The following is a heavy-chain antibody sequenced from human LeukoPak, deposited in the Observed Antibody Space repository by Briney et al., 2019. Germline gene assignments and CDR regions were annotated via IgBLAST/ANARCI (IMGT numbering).Heavy chain of an antibody. CDR2: IYPGDSDT. D-gene: IGHD6-13*01. CDR3: ARLEQLRDWFDP. J-gene: IGHJ5*02. CDR1: GYSFTSYW. V-gene: IGHV5-51*01. Sequence: GEALKISCKGSGYSFTSYWIGWVRQRPGKGLEGMGIIYPGDSDTRYSPSFQGQVTISADKSISTAYLQWSSLKASDTAMYYCARLEQLRDWFDPWGQGTLVTVSS.